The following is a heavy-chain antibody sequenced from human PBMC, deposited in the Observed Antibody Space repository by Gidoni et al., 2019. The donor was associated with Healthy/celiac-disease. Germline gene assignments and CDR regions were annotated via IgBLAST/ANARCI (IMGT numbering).Heavy chain of an antibody. CDR2: TYYRSKWYN. CDR1: GDSVSSNSAA. V-gene: IGHV6-1*01. D-gene: IGHD6-19*01. CDR3: ARDYQGRPGIAVAGITLAFDP. Sequence: QVQLQQAGPGLVKPSQTLSLTCAISGDSVSSNSAAWNWIRQSPSRGLEWLGRTYYRSKWYNDYAVSVKSRITINPDTSKNQFSLQLNSVTPEDTAVYYCARDYQGRPGIAVAGITLAFDPWGQGTLVTVSS. J-gene: IGHJ5*02.